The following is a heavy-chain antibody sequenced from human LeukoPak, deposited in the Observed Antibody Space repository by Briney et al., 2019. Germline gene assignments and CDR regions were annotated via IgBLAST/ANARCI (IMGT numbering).Heavy chain of an antibody. J-gene: IGHJ4*02. CDR2: IYTSGST. Sequence: PSQTLSLTCTVSGGSISSGSYYWSWIRQPAGKGLEWIGRIYTSGSTNYNPSLKSRVTISVDTSKNQFSLKLSSVTAADTAVYYCASALHCSSTSCYGELDYWGQGTLVTVSS. CDR3: ASALHCSSTSCYGELDY. CDR1: GGSISSGSYY. D-gene: IGHD2-2*01. V-gene: IGHV4-61*02.